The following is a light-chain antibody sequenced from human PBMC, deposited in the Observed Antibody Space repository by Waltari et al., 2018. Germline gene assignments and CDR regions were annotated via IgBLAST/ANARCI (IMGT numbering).Light chain of an antibody. CDR1: DLAFNN. CDR3: QVWDHGSDGGV. CDR2: YDT. V-gene: IGLV3-21*03. Sequence: SYVLTQPPSVSVAPGKTAKITCCGSDLAFNNVHWYQQKPGQAPVLFVYYDTDRPSGIPERFSGSNSRNTATLTISRVEAGDEADYYCQVWDHGSDGGVFGGGTELIV. J-gene: IGLJ3*02.